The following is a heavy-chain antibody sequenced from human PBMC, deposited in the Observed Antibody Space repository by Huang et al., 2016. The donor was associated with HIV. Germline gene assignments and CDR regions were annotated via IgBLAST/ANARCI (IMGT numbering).Heavy chain of an antibody. J-gene: IGHJ6*02. Sequence: QVQLQESGPGLVKPSETLSLTCTFSGGSISSYYWSWIRQPPGKGLEWIGYIHYSGSTNYNPALKSRVTTSVDTSKNQFFLKLSSVTAADTAVYYCARGGPYSRDYYYYGMDVWGQGTTVTVSS. CDR1: GGSISSYY. V-gene: IGHV4-59*01. CDR3: ARGGPYSRDYYYYGMDV. CDR2: IHYSGST. D-gene: IGHD6-13*01.